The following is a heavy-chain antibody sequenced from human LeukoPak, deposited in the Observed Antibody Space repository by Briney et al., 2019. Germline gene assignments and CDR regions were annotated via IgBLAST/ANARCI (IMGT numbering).Heavy chain of an antibody. Sequence: PSETLSLTCAVYGGSFSDYYWSWIRQPPGKGLEWIGEINHSGSTNYNPSLKSRVTISVDTSKNQFSLKLSSVTAADTAVYYCARRLPVWGSYRYYAFDIWGQGTMVTVSS. CDR3: ARRLPVWGSYRYYAFDI. V-gene: IGHV4-34*01. J-gene: IGHJ3*02. CDR1: GGSFSDYY. CDR2: INHSGST. D-gene: IGHD3-16*02.